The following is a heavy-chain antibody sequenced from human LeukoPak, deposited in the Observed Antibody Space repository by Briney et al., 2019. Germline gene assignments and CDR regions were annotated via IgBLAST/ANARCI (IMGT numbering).Heavy chain of an antibody. CDR1: GGSISSGANY. D-gene: IGHD4-11*01. J-gene: IGHJ3*02. V-gene: IGHV4-30-2*01. CDR3: ARDGGTTSNPSHDTFAI. Sequence: PSETLSLTCTVSGGSISSGANYWSWIRQPPGRGLERIGYISHSESAYYSPSLESRITISVDRSKNQFSLKLKSVTAADTAIYYCARDGGTTSNPSHDTFAIWGQGTMVAVSS. CDR2: ISHSESA.